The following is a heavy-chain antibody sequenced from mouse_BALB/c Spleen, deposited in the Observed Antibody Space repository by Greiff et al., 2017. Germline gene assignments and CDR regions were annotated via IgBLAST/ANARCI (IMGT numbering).Heavy chain of an antibody. CDR1: GYTFTNYW. Sequence: VKLMESGAELVRPGTSVKISCKASGYTFTNYWLGWVKQRPGHGLEWIGDIYPGGGYTNYNEKFKGKATLTADTSSSTAYMQLSSLTSEDSAVYFCARERFGSSYDDYAMDYWGQGTSVTVSS. J-gene: IGHJ4*01. CDR2: IYPGGGYT. D-gene: IGHD1-1*01. CDR3: ARERFGSSYDDYAMDY. V-gene: IGHV1-63*02.